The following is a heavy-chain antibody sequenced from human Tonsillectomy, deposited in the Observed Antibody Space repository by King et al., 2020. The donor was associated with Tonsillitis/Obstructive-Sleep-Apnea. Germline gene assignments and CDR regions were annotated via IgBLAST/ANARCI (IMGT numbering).Heavy chain of an antibody. CDR3: ARGPLYCSSTSCYLNWFDP. CDR2: ISSSSSTI. Sequence: VQLVESGGGLVQPGGSLRLSCAASGFTFSSYSMNWVRQAPGKGLEWGSYISSSSSTIYYADSVKGRFTISRDNAKNSLYLQMNSLRDEDTAVYYCARGPLYCSSTSCYLNWFDPWGQGTLVTVSS. CDR1: GFTFSSYS. V-gene: IGHV3-48*02. D-gene: IGHD2-2*01. J-gene: IGHJ5*02.